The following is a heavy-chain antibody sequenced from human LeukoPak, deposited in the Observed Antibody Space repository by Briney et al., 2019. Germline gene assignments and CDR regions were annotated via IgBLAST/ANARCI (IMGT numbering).Heavy chain of an antibody. CDR2: IRYDGSNK. Sequence: HSGGSLRLSCAASGFTFSSYSMNWVRQAPGKGLEWVAFIRYDGSNKYYADSVKGRFTISRDNSKNTLYLQMNSLRAEDTAVYYCAKFGGTRAYYFDYWGQGTLVTVSS. D-gene: IGHD3-10*01. J-gene: IGHJ4*02. CDR3: AKFGGTRAYYFDY. CDR1: GFTFSSYS. V-gene: IGHV3-30*02.